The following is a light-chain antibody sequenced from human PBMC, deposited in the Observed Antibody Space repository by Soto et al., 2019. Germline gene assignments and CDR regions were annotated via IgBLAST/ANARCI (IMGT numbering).Light chain of an antibody. CDR2: GAS. V-gene: IGKV3-20*01. Sequence: EIVLTQSPGTLSLSLGERATLSCRASQSVTSSFLAWYQQKPGQAPRLLIYGASSRATGIPDRFSGSGSGTDFTLTISRLEPEDFALYYCQQYGSSPWTFGQGTKVEIK. CDR1: QSVTSSF. CDR3: QQYGSSPWT. J-gene: IGKJ1*01.